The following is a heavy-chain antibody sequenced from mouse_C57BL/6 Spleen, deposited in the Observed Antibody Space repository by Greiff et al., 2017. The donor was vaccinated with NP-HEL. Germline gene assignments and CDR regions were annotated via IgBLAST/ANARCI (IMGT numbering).Heavy chain of an antibody. D-gene: IGHD2-1*01. V-gene: IGHV1-64*01. J-gene: IGHJ4*01. CDR3: ARTMVAPLYYAMDY. CDR1: GYTFTSYW. Sequence: QVQLKQPGAELVKPGASVKLSCKASGYTFTSYWMHWVKQRPGQGLEWIGMIHPNSGSTNYNEKFKSKATLTVDKSSSTAYMQLSSLTSEDSAVYYCARTMVAPLYYAMDYWGQGTSVTASS. CDR2: IHPNSGST.